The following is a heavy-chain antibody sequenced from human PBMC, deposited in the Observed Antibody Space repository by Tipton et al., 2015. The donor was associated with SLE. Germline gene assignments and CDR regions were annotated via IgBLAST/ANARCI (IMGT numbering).Heavy chain of an antibody. V-gene: IGHV3-11*06. Sequence: GSLRLSCAASGFTFGDYYMSWIRQAPGKGLEWVSSISSSSSYIYFTDSVKGRFTISRDNAKNSLYLQMNSLRAEDTAVYFCAAMVQGVIGDGYYGMDVWGQGTTVTVSS. CDR1: GFTFGDYY. D-gene: IGHD3-10*01. J-gene: IGHJ6*02. CDR3: AAMVQGVIGDGYYGMDV. CDR2: ISSSSSYI.